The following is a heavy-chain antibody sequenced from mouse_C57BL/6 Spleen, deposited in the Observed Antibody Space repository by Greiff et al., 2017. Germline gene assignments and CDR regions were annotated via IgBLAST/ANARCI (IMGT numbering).Heavy chain of an antibody. CDR1: GYTFTSYW. CDR2: IDPSDSYT. D-gene: IGHD1-1*01. J-gene: IGHJ2*01. Sequence: VQLQQPGAELVMPGASVKLSCKASGYTFTSYWMHWVKQRPGQGLEWIGEIDPSDSYTNYNQKFKGKSTLTVDKSSSTAYMQLSSLTSEDSAVYYCAREVTTVYFDYWGQGTTLTVSS. V-gene: IGHV1-69*01. CDR3: AREVTTVYFDY.